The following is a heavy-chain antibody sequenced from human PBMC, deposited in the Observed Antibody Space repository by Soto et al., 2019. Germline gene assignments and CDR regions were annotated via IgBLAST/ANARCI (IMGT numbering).Heavy chain of an antibody. Sequence: QVQLQESGPGLVKPSQTLSLTCTVSGGSISSGGYYSSWIRQHPGKGLEWIGYIYYSGSTYYNPSLKIRVTIAVDTSNNQCALKLSSVTAADTAVSYCARALRDMGATPLDYWGQGTLVT. D-gene: IGHD2-15*01. V-gene: IGHV4-31*03. CDR3: ARALRDMGATPLDY. J-gene: IGHJ4*02. CDR1: GGSISSGGYY. CDR2: IYYSGST.